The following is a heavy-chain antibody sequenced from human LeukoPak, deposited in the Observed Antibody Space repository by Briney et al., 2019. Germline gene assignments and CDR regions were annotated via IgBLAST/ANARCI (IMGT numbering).Heavy chain of an antibody. Sequence: PSETLPLTCAVYGGSFSGYYWSWIRQPPGKGLEWIGEINHSGSTNYNPSLKSRVTISVDTSKNQFSLKLSSVTAADTAVYYCASEYSSSSFDYWGQGTLVTVSS. D-gene: IGHD6-6*01. J-gene: IGHJ4*02. V-gene: IGHV4-34*01. CDR1: GGSFSGYY. CDR2: INHSGST. CDR3: ASEYSSSSFDY.